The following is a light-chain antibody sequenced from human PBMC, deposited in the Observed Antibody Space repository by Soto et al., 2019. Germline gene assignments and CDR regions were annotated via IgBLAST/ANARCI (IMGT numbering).Light chain of an antibody. CDR3: SSYTTSSTRV. V-gene: IGLV2-14*03. CDR2: EVR. J-gene: IGLJ1*01. Sequence: QSVLTQPASVSGSPGQSITISCTGTSSDVGAYDFVSWYQQHPDKAPKLMIYEVRNRPSGVSNRFFGSKSVNTATLTISGLQAEDEADYYCSSYTTSSTRVFGTGTKVTVL. CDR1: SSDVGAYDF.